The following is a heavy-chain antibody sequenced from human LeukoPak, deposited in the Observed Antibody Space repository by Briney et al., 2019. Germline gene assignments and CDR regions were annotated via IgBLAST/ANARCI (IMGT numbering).Heavy chain of an antibody. CDR1: GGSITNYY. Sequence: PSETLSLTCAVSGGSITNYYWSWIRQPAGKGLEWIGRVHSSRGSNYNPSLKSRVTMSVDTSKNQVSLKLIAVTAADTAVYYCARENWNYGEDIWGQGALVTVSS. J-gene: IGHJ4*02. D-gene: IGHD1-7*01. V-gene: IGHV4-4*07. CDR3: ARENWNYGEDI. CDR2: VHSSRGS.